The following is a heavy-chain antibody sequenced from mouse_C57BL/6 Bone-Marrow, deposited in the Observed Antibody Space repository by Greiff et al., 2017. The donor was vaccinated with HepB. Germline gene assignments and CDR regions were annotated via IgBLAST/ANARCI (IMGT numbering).Heavy chain of an antibody. V-gene: IGHV1-26*01. CDR1: GYTFTDYY. Sequence: VQLQQSGPELVKPGASVKISCKASGYTFTDYYMNWVKQSHGKSLEWIGDINPNNGGTSYNQKFKGKATLTVDKSSSTAYMEIRSLTSEDSAVYYCARLTEGFAYWGQGTLVTVSA. CDR3: ARLTEGFAY. CDR2: INPNNGGT. D-gene: IGHD2-13*01. J-gene: IGHJ3*01.